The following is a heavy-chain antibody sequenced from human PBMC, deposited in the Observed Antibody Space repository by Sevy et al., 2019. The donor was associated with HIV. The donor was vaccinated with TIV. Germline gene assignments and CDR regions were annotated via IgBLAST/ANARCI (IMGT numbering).Heavy chain of an antibody. CDR3: ARDHDYYDSSGYYFNWFDP. J-gene: IGHJ5*02. V-gene: IGHV3-48*02. CDR1: GFTFSSYS. D-gene: IGHD3-22*01. Sequence: GGSLRLSCAASGFTFSSYSMNWVRQAPGKGLEWVSYISSSSSTIYYADSVKGRFTISRDNAKNSLYLQMNSLRDEDTAVYECARDHDYYDSSGYYFNWFDPWGQGTLVTVSS. CDR2: ISSSSSTI.